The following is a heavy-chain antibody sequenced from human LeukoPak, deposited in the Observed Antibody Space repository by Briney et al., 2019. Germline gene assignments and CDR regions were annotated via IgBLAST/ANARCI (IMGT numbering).Heavy chain of an antibody. CDR3: ARGSYAILTGYGSLDY. CDR1: GLTVSSNY. CDR2: IYSGGST. D-gene: IGHD3-9*01. J-gene: IGHJ4*02. V-gene: IGHV3-53*01. Sequence: SGGSLRLSSAASGLTVSSNYMSWVREAPGKGLEWVSVIYSGGSTYYADSVKGRFTISRDNFKNTLYLKMNSLRAEDTAVYYCARGSYAILTGYGSLDYWGQGTLVTVSS.